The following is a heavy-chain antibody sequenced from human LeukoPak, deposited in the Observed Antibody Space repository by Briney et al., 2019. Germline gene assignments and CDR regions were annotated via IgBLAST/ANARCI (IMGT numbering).Heavy chain of an antibody. CDR2: INPNNGGT. D-gene: IGHD3-22*01. Sequence: EASVKVSCKASGYTFTGYYIHWVRQAPGQGLEWMGRINPNNGGTNYAQKFQGRVTMTRDMSMSTAYTELSRLRSVDTAVYYCAGEDNSSGYRPFDIWGQGTMVTVLS. J-gene: IGHJ3*02. CDR3: AGEDNSSGYRPFDI. CDR1: GYTFTGYY. V-gene: IGHV1-2*06.